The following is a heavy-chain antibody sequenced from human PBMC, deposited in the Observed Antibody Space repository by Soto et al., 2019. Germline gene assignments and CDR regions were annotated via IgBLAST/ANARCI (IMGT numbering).Heavy chain of an antibody. Sequence: LRLSCAASGFSISRYWMSWVRQAPGKGLEWVADKKQDGSEEYYVDSVKGRFTVSRDNAKNSVYLQLTSLRVEDTALYYCARGGFSYGTGIEHWGQGALVTVSS. J-gene: IGHJ5*02. CDR3: ARGGFSYGTGIEH. V-gene: IGHV3-7*01. CDR2: KKQDGSEE. CDR1: GFSISRYW. D-gene: IGHD5-18*01.